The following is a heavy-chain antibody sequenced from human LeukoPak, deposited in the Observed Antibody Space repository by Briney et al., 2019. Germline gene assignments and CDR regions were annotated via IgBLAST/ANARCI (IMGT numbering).Heavy chain of an antibody. Sequence: PGGSLRLSCAASGFTFSSYGMHWVRQAPARGLEWVAVIGFDGNNKFYADSVKGRFTISRDNSKNTLYLQMNSLRAEDTAVYYCARGSYGAYNYCDYWGQGTPVTVSS. CDR1: GFTFSSYG. J-gene: IGHJ4*02. D-gene: IGHD4/OR15-4a*01. V-gene: IGHV3-33*01. CDR2: IGFDGNNK. CDR3: ARGSYGAYNYCDY.